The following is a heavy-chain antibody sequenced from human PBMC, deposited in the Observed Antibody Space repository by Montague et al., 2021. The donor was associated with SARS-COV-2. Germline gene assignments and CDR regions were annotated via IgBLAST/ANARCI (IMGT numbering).Heavy chain of an antibody. Sequence: CAISGDSVSSNSAAWNWIRQSPSRGLEWLGRTYYRSKWYNDYAVXVKSRITINPDTSKNQFSLQLNSVTPEDTGVYYCARWDPQTLTLIGLRGKSASDYWGQGTLVTVSS. J-gene: IGHJ4*02. CDR1: GDSVSSNSAA. D-gene: IGHD4-23*01. CDR3: ARWDPQTLTLIGLRGKSASDY. V-gene: IGHV6-1*01. CDR2: TYYRSKWYN.